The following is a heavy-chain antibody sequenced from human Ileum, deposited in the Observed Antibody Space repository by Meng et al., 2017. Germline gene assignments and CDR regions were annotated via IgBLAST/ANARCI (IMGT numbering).Heavy chain of an antibody. D-gene: IGHD2-21*01. CDR3: GRAPDS. CDR2: HYCSGDT. V-gene: IGHV4-39*07. CDR1: GAPITCSDSVY. J-gene: IGHJ5*02. Sequence: QLQMQESGPGLIKPSETLSLICTVSGAPITCSDSVYWGWIRQPPGKGLEWIGSHYCSGDTYYNPSLKRRLTISVDASKNQFSLVLTSVTAADTAVYYCGRAPDSWGQGTLVTVSS.